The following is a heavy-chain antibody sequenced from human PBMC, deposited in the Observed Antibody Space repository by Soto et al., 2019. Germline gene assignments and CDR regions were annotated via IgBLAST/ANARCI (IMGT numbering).Heavy chain of an antibody. CDR3: ARGIKYPEY. D-gene: IGHD6-6*01. Sequence: QVQLVQSGAEVKKPGASVTVSCKASGYTLPSYDINWVRQATGQVLEWMGWMNPNSGNTGIAQKFQGRITMTRDTSINTAYMELRSLRSEDTAVYYCARGIKYPEYWGQGTLVTVSS. CDR1: GYTLPSYD. J-gene: IGHJ4*02. V-gene: IGHV1-8*01. CDR2: MNPNSGNT.